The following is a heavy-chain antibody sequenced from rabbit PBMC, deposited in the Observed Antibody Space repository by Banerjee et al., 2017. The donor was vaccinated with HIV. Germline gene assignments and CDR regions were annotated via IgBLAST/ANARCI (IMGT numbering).Heavy chain of an antibody. CDR1: GFTITSNYW. Sequence: VESGGGLVQPEGSLALTCTASGFTITSNYWICWVRQAPGKGLEWIGCMNTGSGSAYYASWAKGRFTISKTSSTTVTLQMTSLTAADTATYFCARDAGSGPYIDGYFDLWGQGTLVTVS. CDR2: MNTGSGSA. J-gene: IGHJ4*01. CDR3: ARDAGSGPYIDGYFDL. V-gene: IGHV1S45*01. D-gene: IGHD8-1*01.